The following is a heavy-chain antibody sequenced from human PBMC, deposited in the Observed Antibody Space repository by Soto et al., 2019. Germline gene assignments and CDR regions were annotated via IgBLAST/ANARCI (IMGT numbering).Heavy chain of an antibody. Sequence: EVQLVESGGGLVLPGWSLRLSCAASGFTFSGYWMHWVRQAPREGLVWVSRINPDGGSTTYADSVKGRFTISRDNAKNTLFLQMNGLRAEDTAVYYCARETYSFNDYCGRGTLVTVSS. CDR1: GFTFSGYW. V-gene: IGHV3-74*01. CDR3: ARETYSFNDY. D-gene: IGHD4-4*01. CDR2: INPDGGST. J-gene: IGHJ4*02.